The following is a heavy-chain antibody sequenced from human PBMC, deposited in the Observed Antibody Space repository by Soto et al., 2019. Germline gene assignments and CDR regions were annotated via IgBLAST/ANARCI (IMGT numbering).Heavy chain of an antibody. D-gene: IGHD3-10*01. Sequence: KPSETLSLTCSVSGASMSEYFWSWIRQSPGKGLEWIGYIYYLGSTDYNPSLKSRVTISVDTSKRQFSLRLTSVTAADTAVYYCARDGYDGSGSPYPAYWGPGTQVTV. J-gene: IGHJ4*02. CDR3: ARDGYDGSGSPYPAY. V-gene: IGHV4-59*01. CDR1: GASMSEYF. CDR2: IYYLGST.